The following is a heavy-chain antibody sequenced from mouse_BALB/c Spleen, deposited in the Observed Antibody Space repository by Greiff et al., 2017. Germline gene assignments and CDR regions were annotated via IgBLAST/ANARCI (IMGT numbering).Heavy chain of an antibody. J-gene: IGHJ1*01. CDR1: GFTFSSFG. V-gene: IGHV5-17*02. Sequence: EVQVVESGGGLVQPGGSRKLSCAASGFTFSSFGMHWVRQAPEKGLEWVAYISSGSSTIYYADTVKGRFTISRDNPKNTLFLQMTSLRSEDTAMYYCARGGIHYYGYWYFDVWGAGTTVTVSS. CDR2: ISSGSSTI. D-gene: IGHD1-2*01. CDR3: ARGGIHYYGYWYFDV.